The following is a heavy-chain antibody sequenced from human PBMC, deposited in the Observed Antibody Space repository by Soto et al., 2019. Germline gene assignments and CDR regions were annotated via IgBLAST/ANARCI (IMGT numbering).Heavy chain of an antibody. CDR2: IYHSGTT. D-gene: IGHD2-2*01. J-gene: IGHJ4*02. CDR3: AFPENADFHY. Sequence: SETLTLTCAVSVVSISSTNWWTWVRQSPGRGLEWIGEIYHSGTTNYSPSLKSRVNIAVDMSTNHLSLTLISVTAADTAVYYCAFPENADFHYWGKGRRVTVSS. CDR1: VVSISSTNW. V-gene: IGHV4-4*02.